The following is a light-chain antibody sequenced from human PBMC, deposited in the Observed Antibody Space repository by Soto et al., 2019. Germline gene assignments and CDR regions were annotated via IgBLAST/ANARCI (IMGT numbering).Light chain of an antibody. CDR2: DVS. V-gene: IGLV2-11*01. Sequence: QSVLTQPRSVSGSPGQSDTISCTGTSSDFGGYNYVSWYQHHPGKAPKLMIYDVSERPSGVPDRFSGSKSGNTASLTISGLQAEDEADYYCCSYAGTFYVFGTGTKVTVL. CDR3: CSYAGTFYV. CDR1: SSDFGGYNY. J-gene: IGLJ1*01.